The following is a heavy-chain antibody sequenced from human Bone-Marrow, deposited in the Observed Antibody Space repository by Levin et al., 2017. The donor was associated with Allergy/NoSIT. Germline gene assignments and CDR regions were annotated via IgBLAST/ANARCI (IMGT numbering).Heavy chain of an antibody. V-gene: IGHV4-59*08. Sequence: SETLSLTCIVSGGSISGFYWSWIRQPPGKGLEWIGCMYYSGSTNYNPSLKSRVTISLDTSKNQFSLKLSSVTAADTAVYYCARGRIGGNYWGQGTLVTVSS. CDR1: GGSISGFY. J-gene: IGHJ4*02. D-gene: IGHD2/OR15-2a*01. CDR3: ARGRIGGNY. CDR2: MYYSGST.